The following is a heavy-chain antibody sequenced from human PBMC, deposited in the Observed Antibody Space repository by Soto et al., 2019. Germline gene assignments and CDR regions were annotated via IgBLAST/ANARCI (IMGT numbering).Heavy chain of an antibody. CDR3: AKGELGYCSGGSCYARGWFDP. D-gene: IGHD2-15*01. CDR1: GYSFTSYW. Sequence: PGESLKISCKGSGYSFTSYWIGWVRQMPGKGLEWMGIIYPGDSDTRYSPSFQGQVTISADKSISTAYLQWSSLKASDTAMYYCAKGELGYCSGGSCYARGWFDPWGQGTLVTVSS. CDR2: IYPGDSDT. V-gene: IGHV5-51*01. J-gene: IGHJ5*02.